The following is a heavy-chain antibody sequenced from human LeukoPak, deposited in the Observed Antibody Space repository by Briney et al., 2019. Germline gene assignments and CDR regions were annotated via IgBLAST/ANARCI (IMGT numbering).Heavy chain of an antibody. CDR3: ARTGDLLPDY. V-gene: IGHV4-34*01. D-gene: IGHD7-27*01. CDR2: INHSGST. J-gene: IGHJ4*02. Sequence: LETLSLTCTVSGGSISSYYWSWIRQPPGKGLEWIGEINHSGSTNYNPSLKSRVTISVDTSKNQFSLKLSSVTAADTAVYYCARTGDLLPDYWGQGTLVTVSS. CDR1: GGSISSYY.